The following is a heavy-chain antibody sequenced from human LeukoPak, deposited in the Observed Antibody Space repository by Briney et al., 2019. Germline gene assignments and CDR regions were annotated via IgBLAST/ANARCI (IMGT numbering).Heavy chain of an antibody. V-gene: IGHV3-7*01. CDR1: GFTFSWYW. CDR3: ARGVGLDY. J-gene: IGHJ4*02. CDR2: IKQDGSEK. Sequence: GGSLRLSCEASGFTFSWYWMSWVRQAPGKGLGWVANIKQDGSEKNYVDSMKGRFTISRDNAKNSLYLQMNSLRAEDTAVYYCARGVGLDYWGQGTLVTVSS.